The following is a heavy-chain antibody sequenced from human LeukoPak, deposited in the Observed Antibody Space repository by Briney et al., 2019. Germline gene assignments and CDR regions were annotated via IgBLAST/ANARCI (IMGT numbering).Heavy chain of an antibody. V-gene: IGHV1-69*05. CDR2: IIPIFGTA. Sequence: ASVKVSCKASGYTFTGYYMHWVRQAPGQGLEWMGRIIPIFGTANYAQKFQGRVTITTDESTSTAYMELSSLRSEDTAVYYCAARDGYNDRADYWGQGTLVTVSS. CDR1: GYTFTGYY. CDR3: AARDGYNDRADY. J-gene: IGHJ4*02. D-gene: IGHD5-24*01.